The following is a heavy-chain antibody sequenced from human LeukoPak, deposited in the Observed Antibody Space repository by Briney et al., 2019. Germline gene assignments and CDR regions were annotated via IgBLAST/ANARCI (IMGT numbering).Heavy chain of an antibody. Sequence: GSLRLSCAASGFTFSSYEITWVRQAPGKGLEWVSYISSSGSTIYYADSVKGRFTISRDNAKNSLYLQMNSLRAEDTAVYYCADLCRFGELFAWGQGTLVSVSS. D-gene: IGHD3-10*01. J-gene: IGHJ5*02. V-gene: IGHV3-48*03. CDR1: GFTFSSYE. CDR2: ISSSGSTI. CDR3: ADLCRFGELFA.